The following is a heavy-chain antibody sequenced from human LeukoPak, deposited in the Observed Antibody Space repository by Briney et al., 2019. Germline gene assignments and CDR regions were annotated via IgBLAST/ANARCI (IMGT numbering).Heavy chain of an antibody. CDR3: ARGSDGMDV. J-gene: IGHJ6*02. Sequence: ASVKVSCKASGYTFTGYYMHWVRQATGQGLEWMGWMNANSGNTVYAQKFRGRVTMTRNTSISTAYMELSSLRSEDTAVYYCARGSDGMDVWGQGTTVTVSS. CDR1: GYTFTGYY. V-gene: IGHV1-8*02. CDR2: MNANSGNT.